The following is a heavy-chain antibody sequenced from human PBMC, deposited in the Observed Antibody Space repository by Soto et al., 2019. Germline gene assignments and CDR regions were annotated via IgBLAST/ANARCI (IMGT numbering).Heavy chain of an antibody. CDR2: ISAHNGNT. Sequence: QVHLVQSGAEVKKPGASVKVSCKGSGYTFTTYGITWVRQAPGQGLEWMGWISAHNGNTNYAQKLQGRVTVTRDTSASTAYMELRSLRSDDTAVYYCARGRYGDSWGQGALVTVSS. V-gene: IGHV1-18*01. J-gene: IGHJ4*02. CDR1: GYTFTTYG. CDR3: ARGRYGDS. D-gene: IGHD1-1*01.